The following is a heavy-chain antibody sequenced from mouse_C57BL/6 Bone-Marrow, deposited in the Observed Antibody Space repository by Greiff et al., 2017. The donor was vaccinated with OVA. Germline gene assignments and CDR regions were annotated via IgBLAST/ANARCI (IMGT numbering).Heavy chain of an antibody. J-gene: IGHJ4*01. Sequence: VQLQQSGPVLVKPGASVKMSCKASGYTFTDYYMNWVKQSHGKSLEWIGVINPYNGGTSYNQKFKGKATLTVDKSSSTAYMELNSLTSEDSAVYYCARSGTAQATMDYWGQGTSVTVSS. CDR1: GYTFTDYY. D-gene: IGHD3-2*02. V-gene: IGHV1-19*01. CDR2: INPYNGGT. CDR3: ARSGTAQATMDY.